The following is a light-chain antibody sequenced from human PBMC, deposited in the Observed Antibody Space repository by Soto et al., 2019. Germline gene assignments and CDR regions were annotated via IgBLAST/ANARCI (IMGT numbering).Light chain of an antibody. CDR3: QRYGTSPET. V-gene: IGKV3-20*01. CDR2: AAS. CDR1: QTISNSH. J-gene: IGKJ2*01. Sequence: EIVLTQSPGTLSLSPGERATLSCRASQTISNSHLAWYQQKAGQAPRLLIYAASSRATGIPDRFSGSGSGTDFTLTISRLEPEDFAVYYCQRYGTSPETFGQGTKLEIK.